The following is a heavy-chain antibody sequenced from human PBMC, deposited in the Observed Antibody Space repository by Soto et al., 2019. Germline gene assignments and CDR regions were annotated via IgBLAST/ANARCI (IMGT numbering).Heavy chain of an antibody. CDR3: ARYAGYSSSWTRYYYYGMDV. D-gene: IGHD6-13*01. V-gene: IGHV5-51*01. Sequence: GESLKISCKGSGYSFTSYWICWVRQMPGKGLEWMGIIYPGDSDTRYSPSFQGQVTISADKSISTAYLQWSSLKASDTAMYYCARYAGYSSSWTRYYYYGMDVWGQGTTVTVSS. J-gene: IGHJ6*02. CDR1: GYSFTSYW. CDR2: IYPGDSDT.